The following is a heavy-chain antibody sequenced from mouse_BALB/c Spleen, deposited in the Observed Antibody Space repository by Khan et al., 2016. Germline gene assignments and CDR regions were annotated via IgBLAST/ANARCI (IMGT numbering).Heavy chain of an antibody. CDR2: MNTYTGES. J-gene: IGHJ4*01. D-gene: IGHD1-1*01. CDR1: GYTFTNYG. V-gene: IGHV9-1*02. Sequence: QIQLVQSGPELKKPGETVKISCKASGYTFTNYGMNWVKQAPGKGLKWMGWMNTYTGESTYPDDFKGRFAFSLETSASTPYLQINNLKNEDMATYFCASRVYYRSSYAVMAYWGQGTSVTVSS. CDR3: ASRVYYRSSYAVMAY.